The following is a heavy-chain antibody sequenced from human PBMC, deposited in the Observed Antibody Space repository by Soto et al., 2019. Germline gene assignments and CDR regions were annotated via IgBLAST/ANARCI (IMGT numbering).Heavy chain of an antibody. CDR3: ARDAVVVAATPGNWFDP. D-gene: IGHD2-15*01. CDR2: IYYSGST. Sequence: SETLSLTCTVSGVSISSGGYYWSWIRQHPGKGLEWIGYIYYSGSTYYNPSLKSRVTISVDTSKNQFSLKLSSVTAADTAVYYCARDAVVVAATPGNWFDPWGQGTLVTVSS. CDR1: GVSISSGGYY. V-gene: IGHV4-31*03. J-gene: IGHJ5*02.